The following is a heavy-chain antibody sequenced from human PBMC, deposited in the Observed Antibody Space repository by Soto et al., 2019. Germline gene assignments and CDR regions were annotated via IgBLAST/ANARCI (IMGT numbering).Heavy chain of an antibody. Sequence: SETLSLTCTVSGGSISSSSYYWGWIRQPPGKGLEWIGSIYYSGSTYYNPSLKSRVTISVDTSKNQFSLKLSSVTAADTAVYYCAGPSLLRVTDPKHYYMDVWGKGTTVTVSS. CDR2: IYYSGST. V-gene: IGHV4-39*01. CDR3: AGPSLLRVTDPKHYYMDV. J-gene: IGHJ6*03. CDR1: GGSISSSSYY. D-gene: IGHD2-21*02.